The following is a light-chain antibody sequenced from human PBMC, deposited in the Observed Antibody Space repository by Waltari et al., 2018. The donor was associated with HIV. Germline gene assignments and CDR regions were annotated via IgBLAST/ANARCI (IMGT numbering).Light chain of an antibody. J-gene: IGKJ2*01. V-gene: IGKV3-15*01. Sequence: EIVMTQSPATLSLSPGETATLSCRASQGVSRYLAWYQQKPGQAPRLLFYGASTRATGVPARFSGSGSGTEFTLTISSLQSEDSAVYYCHQYSDWPPMYTFGQGTKLEIK. CDR1: QGVSRY. CDR3: HQYSDWPPMYT. CDR2: GAS.